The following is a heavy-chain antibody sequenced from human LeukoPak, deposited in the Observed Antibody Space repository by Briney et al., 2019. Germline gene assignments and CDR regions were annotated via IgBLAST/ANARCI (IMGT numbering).Heavy chain of an antibody. V-gene: IGHV3-30*02. CDR1: GFTFSSYA. Sequence: GGSLRLSCAASGFTFSSYAMSWARQAPGKGLEWVAFIRYDGSNKYYADSVKGRFTISRDNSKNTLYLQMNSLRAEDTAVYYCAKDRDSSGWGFDPWGQGTLVTVSS. J-gene: IGHJ5*02. CDR3: AKDRDSSGWGFDP. CDR2: IRYDGSNK. D-gene: IGHD6-19*01.